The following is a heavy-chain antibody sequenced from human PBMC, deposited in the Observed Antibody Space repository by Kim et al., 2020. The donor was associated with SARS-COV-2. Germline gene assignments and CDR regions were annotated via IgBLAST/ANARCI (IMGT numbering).Heavy chain of an antibody. CDR1: GGTFSSYA. CDR2: IIPIFGTA. J-gene: IGHJ6*02. CDR3: ATRMVRGELWGPYYYGMDV. V-gene: IGHV1-69*13. Sequence: SVKVSCKASGGTFSSYAISWVRQAPGQGLEWMGGIIPIFGTANYAQKFQGRVTITADESTSTAYMELSSLRSEDTAVYYCATRMVRGELWGPYYYGMDVWGQGTTVTVS. D-gene: IGHD3-10*01.